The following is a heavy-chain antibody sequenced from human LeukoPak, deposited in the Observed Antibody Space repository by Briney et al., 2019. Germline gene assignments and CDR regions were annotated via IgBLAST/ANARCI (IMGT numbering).Heavy chain of an antibody. CDR2: IRYDGSNK. CDR3: AKDPGDGRGVLGGDNWFDP. V-gene: IGHV3-30*02. CDR1: GFTFSTYG. D-gene: IGHD3-10*01. Sequence: GGSLRLSCAASGFTFSTYGMHWVRQAPGKGLEWVAFIRYDGSNKYYADSAKGRFTISRDNSKNTLYLQMNSLRAEDTAVYYCAKDPGDGRGVLGGDNWFDPWGQGTLVTVSS. J-gene: IGHJ5*02.